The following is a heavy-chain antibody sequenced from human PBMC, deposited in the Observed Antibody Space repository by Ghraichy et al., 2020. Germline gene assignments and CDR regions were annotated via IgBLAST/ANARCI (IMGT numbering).Heavy chain of an antibody. CDR3: ARGRRYFDLGY. Sequence: SETLSLTCAVYGGSFSGHYWNWIRQPPGKGLEWIGQIDHSGSTSCNPSLKSRVTISVDTSKNQFSLKLSSVTAADTAVYYCARGRRYFDLGYWGQGTLVTVSS. V-gene: IGHV4-34*01. D-gene: IGHD3-9*01. CDR2: IDHSGST. CDR1: GGSFSGHY. J-gene: IGHJ4*02.